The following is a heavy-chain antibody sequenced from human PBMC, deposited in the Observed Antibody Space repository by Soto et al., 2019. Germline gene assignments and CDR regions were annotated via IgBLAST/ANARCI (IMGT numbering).Heavy chain of an antibody. V-gene: IGHV3-30-3*01. CDR3: ARDEGGSHTIIWLFDP. CDR2: ISYDGSNK. J-gene: IGHJ5*02. CDR1: GFTFSSYA. Sequence: GGSLRLSCAASGFTFSSYAMHWVRQAPGKGLEWVAVISYDGSNKYYADSVKGRFTISRDNSKNTLYLQMNSLRAEDTAVYYCARDEGGSHTIIWLFDPWGQGTLVTVSS. D-gene: IGHD2-2*01.